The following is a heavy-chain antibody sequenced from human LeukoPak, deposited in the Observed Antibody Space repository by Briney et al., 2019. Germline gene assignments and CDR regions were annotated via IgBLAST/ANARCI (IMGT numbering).Heavy chain of an antibody. CDR1: GFTFSSYV. J-gene: IGHJ3*02. CDR3: AKTYYDFWSAYQI. D-gene: IGHD3-3*01. CDR2: IGGSGGST. V-gene: IGHV3-23*01. Sequence: GGSLRLSCAASGFTFSSYVMNWVRQAPGKGPEWVSAIGGSGGSTYYADSVKGRFTISRDNSKNMLYLQMNSLGAEDTAVYYCAKTYYDFWSAYQIWGQGTKVTVSS.